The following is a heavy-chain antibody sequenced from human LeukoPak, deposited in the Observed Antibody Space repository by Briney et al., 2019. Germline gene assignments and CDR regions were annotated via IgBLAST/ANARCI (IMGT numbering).Heavy chain of an antibody. V-gene: IGHV4-34*01. J-gene: IGHJ4*02. CDR2: INHRGST. CDR3: ARAITMVRGVITPNPVFDY. Sequence: PSETLSLTCAVYGGSFSGYYWSWIRQPPGKGLEWIGEINHRGSTNYNPSLKSRVTISVDTSKNQFSLKLSSVTAADTAVYYCARAITMVRGVITPNPVFDYWGQGTLVTVSS. CDR1: GGSFSGYY. D-gene: IGHD3-10*01.